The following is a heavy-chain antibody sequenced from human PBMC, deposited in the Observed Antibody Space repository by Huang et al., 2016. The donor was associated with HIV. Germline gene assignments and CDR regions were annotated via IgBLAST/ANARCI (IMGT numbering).Heavy chain of an antibody. Sequence: EMQLVESGGRLIRPGGSLRLSCAASEFSLSDYWMHWVRQAPGQGRGWLSRIRSEGSNTTYAASVRSRFTSYRDNAKNTRDLQSTRVRGEDTAVYYCCGVKTDYYDYYTDVWGKGTSVIVSS. D-gene: IGHD3-3*01. CDR2: IRSEGSNT. V-gene: IGHV3-74*02. CDR1: EFSLSDYW. J-gene: IGHJ6*03. CDR3: CGVKTDYYDYYTDV.